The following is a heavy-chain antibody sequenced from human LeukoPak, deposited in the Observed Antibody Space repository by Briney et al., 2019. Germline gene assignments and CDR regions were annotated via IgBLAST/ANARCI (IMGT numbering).Heavy chain of an antibody. J-gene: IGHJ4*02. CDR1: GFTFSDYA. V-gene: IGHV3-23*01. CDR2: ITRGGGT. CDR3: ARESPDTV. Sequence: GGSLRLSCAASGFTFSDYAVSWLRQAPGKGLEWVSAITRGGGTYYAASVKGRFTISRDNSKNTLYLQMDSLRAEDTAVYYCARESPDTVWGQGTLVTVSS.